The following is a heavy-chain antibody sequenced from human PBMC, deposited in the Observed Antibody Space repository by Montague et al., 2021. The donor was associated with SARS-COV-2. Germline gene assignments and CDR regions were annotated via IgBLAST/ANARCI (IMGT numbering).Heavy chain of an antibody. J-gene: IGHJ4*02. CDR2: IYYSGST. CDR1: GGSISGYY. CDR3: ARISHLEGYYFDY. V-gene: IGHV4-59*01. Sequence: SETLSLTCTVSGGSISGYYWSWIRQPPGKGLEWVGYIYYSGSTNYNPSLKSRVTISIDTSKNQFSLKLSSVTAADTAVYYCARISHLEGYYFDYWGQGTLGTVSS.